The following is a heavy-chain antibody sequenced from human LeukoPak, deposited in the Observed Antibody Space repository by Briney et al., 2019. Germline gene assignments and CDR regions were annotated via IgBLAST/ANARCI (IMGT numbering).Heavy chain of an antibody. CDR1: GGTFISYA. CDR2: IIPIFGTA. CDR3: ARVDSGSYCGAFDI. D-gene: IGHD1-26*01. Sequence: GSSXKVSCKASGGTFISYAISWVRQAPGQGLEWMGRIIPIFGTANYAQKFQGRVTITTDESTSTAYMELSSLRSEDTAVYYCARVDSGSYCGAFDIWGQGTMVTVSS. V-gene: IGHV1-69*05. J-gene: IGHJ3*02.